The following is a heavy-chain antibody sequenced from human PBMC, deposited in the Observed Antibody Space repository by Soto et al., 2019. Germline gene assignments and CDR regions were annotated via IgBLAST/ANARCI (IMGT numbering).Heavy chain of an antibody. CDR2: IKKDGSEK. D-gene: IGHD1-1*01. CDR3: VRDNERPGAPGYYYFGMDV. V-gene: IGHV3-7*03. CDR1: GFSFSLYW. Sequence: EVQLVESGGGLVQPGGSLRLSCAASGFSFSLYWMTWVRQAPGKGLEWVANIKKDGSEKYYLDSVKGRFTISRDNAKNSVYLQVNSLRVEDTAIYYCVRDNERPGAPGYYYFGMDVWGQGTTVTVSS. J-gene: IGHJ6*02.